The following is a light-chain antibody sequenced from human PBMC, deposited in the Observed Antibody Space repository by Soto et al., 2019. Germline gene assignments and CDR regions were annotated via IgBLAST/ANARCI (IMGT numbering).Light chain of an antibody. Sequence: QSALTQPPSVSGSPGQSVTISCTGTSSDVGSYNRVSWYQQPPGTAPKLMIYEVNNRPSGVPDRFSGSKSGNTASLTISGLQAEDEADYYCSSYTSSSTSVVFGGGTKLTVL. CDR3: SSYTSSSTSVV. V-gene: IGLV2-18*02. J-gene: IGLJ2*01. CDR2: EVN. CDR1: SSDVGSYNR.